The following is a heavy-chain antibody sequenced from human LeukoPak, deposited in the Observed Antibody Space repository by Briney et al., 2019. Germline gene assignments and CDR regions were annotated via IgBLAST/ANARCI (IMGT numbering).Heavy chain of an antibody. Sequence: SQTLSLTCAISGDSVSSNSAAWNWIRQSPSRGLEWLGRTYYRSKWYNDYAVSVKSRITINPDTSKNQFSLQLNSVTPEDTAVYYCARSRRLRIAAATNWFDPWGQGTLVTVSS. CDR3: ARSRRLRIAAATNWFDP. CDR2: TYYRSKWYN. V-gene: IGHV6-1*01. J-gene: IGHJ5*02. D-gene: IGHD6-13*01. CDR1: GDSVSSNSAA.